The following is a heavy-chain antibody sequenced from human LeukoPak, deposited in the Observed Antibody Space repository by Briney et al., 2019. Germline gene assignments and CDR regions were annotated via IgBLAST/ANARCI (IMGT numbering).Heavy chain of an antibody. J-gene: IGHJ4*02. D-gene: IGHD2-2*01. CDR1: GFTFSSYS. Sequence: GGSLRLSCAASGFTFSSYSMHWVRQAPGKGLEYVSAISSSGGSTYYANSVKGRFTISRDNSKNTLYLQMGSLRAEDMAVYYCARTYGSSTSCLVDYWGQRTLVTVSS. CDR3: ARTYGSSTSCLVDY. CDR2: ISSSGGST. V-gene: IGHV3-64*01.